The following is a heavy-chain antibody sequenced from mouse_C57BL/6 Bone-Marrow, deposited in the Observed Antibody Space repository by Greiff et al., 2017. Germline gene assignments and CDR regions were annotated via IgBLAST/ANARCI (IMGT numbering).Heavy chain of an antibody. Sequence: VQLQQSGAELARPGASVKLSCTASGYTFTSYGISWVKQRTGQGLEWIGEIYPRSGNTYYNEKFKGKATLTADKSSSTAYMERRSVTAEDTAVYFCARRGYWVFDYWGQGTLVTVSA. CDR1: GYTFTSYG. CDR2: IYPRSGNT. J-gene: IGHJ3*01. CDR3: ARRGYWVFDY. V-gene: IGHV1-81*01. D-gene: IGHD4-1*01.